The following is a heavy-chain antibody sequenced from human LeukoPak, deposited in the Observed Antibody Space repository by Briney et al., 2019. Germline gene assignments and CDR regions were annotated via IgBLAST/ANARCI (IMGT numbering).Heavy chain of an antibody. CDR3: ASRYYGSGRYYFDY. CDR1: GGSISSSSYY. V-gene: IGHV4-39*07. Sequence: SETLSLTCTVSGGSISSSSYYWGWIRQPPGKGLEWIGSIYYSGSTYYNPSLKSRVTISVDTSKNQFSLKLSSVTAADTAVYYCASRYYGSGRYYFDYWGQGTLVTVSS. D-gene: IGHD3-10*01. J-gene: IGHJ4*02. CDR2: IYYSGST.